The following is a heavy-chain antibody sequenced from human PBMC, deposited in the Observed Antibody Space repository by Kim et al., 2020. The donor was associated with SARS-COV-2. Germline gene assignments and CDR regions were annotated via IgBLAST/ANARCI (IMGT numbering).Heavy chain of an antibody. V-gene: IGHV1-46*01. J-gene: IGHJ5*02. Sequence: ASVKVSCKASGYTFTSYYMHWVRQAPGQGLEWMGIINPSGGSTSYAQKFQGRVTMTRDTSTSTVYMELSSLRSEDTAVYYCARDHSGVGATNWFDPWGQGTLVTVSS. CDR1: GYTFTSYY. CDR3: ARDHSGVGATNWFDP. D-gene: IGHD1-26*01. CDR2: INPSGGST.